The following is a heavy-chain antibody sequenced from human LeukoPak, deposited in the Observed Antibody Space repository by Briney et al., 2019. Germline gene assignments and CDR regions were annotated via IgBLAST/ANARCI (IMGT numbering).Heavy chain of an antibody. CDR1: GGSFSGYY. CDR3: ARESVVAALDY. D-gene: IGHD2-15*01. Sequence: SETLSLTCAVYGGSFSGYYWSWIRQPPGKGLEWIGEINHSGSTNYNPSLKSRVTILVDTSKNQFSLKLSSVTAADTAVYYCARESVVAALDYWGQGTLVTVSS. CDR2: INHSGST. J-gene: IGHJ4*02. V-gene: IGHV4-34*01.